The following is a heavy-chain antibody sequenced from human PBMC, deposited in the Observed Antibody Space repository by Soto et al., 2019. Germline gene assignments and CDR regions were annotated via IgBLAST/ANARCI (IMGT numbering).Heavy chain of an antibody. CDR3: ASFFLESYYYGMDV. J-gene: IGHJ6*02. D-gene: IGHD3-3*01. CDR1: GYTFTSYA. CDR2: INAGNGNT. Sequence: AASVKVSCKASGYTFTSYAMHWVRQAPGQRLEWMGWINAGNGNTKYSQKFQGGVTITRDTSASTAYMELSSLRSEDTAVYYCASFFLESYYYGMDVWGQGTTVPVSS. V-gene: IGHV1-3*01.